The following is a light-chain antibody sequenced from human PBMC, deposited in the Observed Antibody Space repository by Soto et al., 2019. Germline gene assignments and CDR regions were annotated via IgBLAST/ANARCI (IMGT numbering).Light chain of an antibody. CDR1: SSDVGGYDF. CDR2: EVS. J-gene: IGLJ1*01. V-gene: IGLV2-8*01. Sequence: QSALTQPPSASGSPGQSVTISCTGTSSDVGGYDFVSWYQQHPGKAPKLMIHEVSKRPSGVPDRFSGSKSGNTASLTVSGLKAEDEADYYCSSYAGSNNYVFGTGTKVTVL. CDR3: SSYAGSNNYV.